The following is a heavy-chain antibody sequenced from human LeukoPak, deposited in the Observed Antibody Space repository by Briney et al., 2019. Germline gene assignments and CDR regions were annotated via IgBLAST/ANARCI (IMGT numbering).Heavy chain of an antibody. CDR1: GFTFSSYA. D-gene: IGHD3-22*01. CDR3: ARDFRDYDSSGIFDY. V-gene: IGHV3-64*01. CDR2: ISSDGGST. J-gene: IGHJ4*02. Sequence: PGGSLRLSCAASGFTFSSYAMHWVRQAPGKGLEYVSAISSDGGSTYYANSVKGRFTISRDNSKNTLYLQMGSLRAEDMAVYYCARDFRDYDSSGIFDYWGQGTLVTVSS.